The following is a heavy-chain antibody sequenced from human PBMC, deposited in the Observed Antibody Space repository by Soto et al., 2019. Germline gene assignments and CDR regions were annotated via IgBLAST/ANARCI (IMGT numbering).Heavy chain of an antibody. CDR2: IYYSGST. Sequence: QVQLQESGPGLVKPSETLSLTCTVSGGSISSYYWSWIRQPPGKGLEWIGYIYYSGSTNYNPSLKSQVTISVDPSKTQFSLKLSSVTAADTAVYYCARDINGSRWWGGLYNWFDPWGQGTLVTVSS. CDR3: ARDINGSRWWGGLYNWFDP. J-gene: IGHJ5*02. CDR1: GGSISSYY. V-gene: IGHV4-59*01. D-gene: IGHD6-13*01.